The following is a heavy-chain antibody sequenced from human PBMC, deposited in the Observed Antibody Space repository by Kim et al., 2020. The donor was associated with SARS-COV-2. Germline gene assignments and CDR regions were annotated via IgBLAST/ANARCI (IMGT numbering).Heavy chain of an antibody. V-gene: IGHV4-4*02. CDR1: GGSISSSNW. D-gene: IGHD3-10*01. J-gene: IGHJ6*02. CDR3: ARGVTMVRGVIGYYYYGMDV. CDR2: IYHSGST. Sequence: SETLSLTCAVSGGSISSSNWWSWVRQPPGKGLEWIGEIYHSGSTNYNPSLKSRVTISVDKSENQFSLKLSSVTAADTAVYYCARGVTMVRGVIGYYYYGMDVWGQGTTVTVSS.